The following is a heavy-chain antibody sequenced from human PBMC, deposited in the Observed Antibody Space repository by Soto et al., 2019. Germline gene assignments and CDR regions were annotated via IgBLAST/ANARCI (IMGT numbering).Heavy chain of an antibody. J-gene: IGHJ4*02. D-gene: IGHD6-6*01. CDR2: IRSKAYGGTT. Sequence: EVQLVESGGGLVQPGRSLRLSCTASGFTFGDYAMSWVRQAPGKGLEWVGFIRSKAYGGTTEYAASVKGRFTISRDDSKSIAYLQMNSLKTEDTAVYYCTRAPPYSSSPVFDYWGQGTLVTVSS. CDR1: GFTFGDYA. CDR3: TRAPPYSSSPVFDY. V-gene: IGHV3-49*04.